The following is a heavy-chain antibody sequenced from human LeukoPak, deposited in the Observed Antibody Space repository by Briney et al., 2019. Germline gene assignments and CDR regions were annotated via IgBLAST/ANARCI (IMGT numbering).Heavy chain of an antibody. CDR1: GFTFSTYW. CDR3: AREGRDGYNPFDY. J-gene: IGHJ4*02. CDR2: IYYSGST. Sequence: GSLRLSCAASGFTFSTYWMSWVRQAPGKGLEWIGYIYYSGSTNYNPSLKSRVTISVDTSKNQFSLKLSSVTAADTAVYYCAREGRDGYNPFDYWGQGTLVTVSS. V-gene: IGHV4-59*01. D-gene: IGHD5-24*01.